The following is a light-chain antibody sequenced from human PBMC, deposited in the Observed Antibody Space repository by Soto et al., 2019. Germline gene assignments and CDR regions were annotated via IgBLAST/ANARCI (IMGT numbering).Light chain of an antibody. CDR2: DVS. J-gene: IGLJ2*01. CDR3: SSYTGSSTYVV. Sequence: QSVLTQPASVSGSPGQSITISCTGTSSDVGGYNYVSWYQQHPGKAPKLMIYDVSNRPSGVSNRFSGSKSGNTASLTISGLQAEDEVDYYCSSYTGSSTYVVFGGGTQLTVL. V-gene: IGLV2-14*01. CDR1: SSDVGGYNY.